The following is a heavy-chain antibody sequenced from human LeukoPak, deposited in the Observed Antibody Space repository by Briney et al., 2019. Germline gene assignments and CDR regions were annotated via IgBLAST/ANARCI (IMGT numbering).Heavy chain of an antibody. Sequence: SETLSLTCTVSGGSISSSSYYWGWIRQPPGKGLEWIGSICYSGSTYYTYYNPSLKSRVTISVDTSKNHFSLNLSSVTPADTAVYYCARQRSRTPADHWGQGTLVTVSS. D-gene: IGHD4-23*01. CDR2: ICYSGSTYYT. J-gene: IGHJ4*02. CDR1: GGSISSSSYY. CDR3: ARQRSRTPADH. V-gene: IGHV4-39*02.